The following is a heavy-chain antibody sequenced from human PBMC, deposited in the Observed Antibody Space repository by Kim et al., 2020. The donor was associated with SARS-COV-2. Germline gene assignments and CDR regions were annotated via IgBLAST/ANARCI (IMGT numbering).Heavy chain of an antibody. Sequence: SVKVSCKASGGTFSSYAISWVRRAPGQGLEWMGGIIPIFGTANYAQKFQGRVTITADESTSTAYMELSSLRSEDTAVYYCARMYYDFWSGYYFGPFDYWGQGTLVTVSS. CDR2: IIPIFGTA. CDR3: ARMYYDFWSGYYFGPFDY. V-gene: IGHV1-69*13. CDR1: GGTFSSYA. J-gene: IGHJ4*02. D-gene: IGHD3-3*01.